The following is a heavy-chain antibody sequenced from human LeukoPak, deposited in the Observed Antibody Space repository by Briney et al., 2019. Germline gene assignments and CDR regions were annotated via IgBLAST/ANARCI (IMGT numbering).Heavy chain of an antibody. V-gene: IGHV5-51*01. J-gene: IGHJ4*02. Sequence: GESLKISFKGLGYSFSSYWNAWVRQRPGKGLEWMGIIYPGGSETRYDPSFQGQVTISADRSTSTAYLQWSSLRASDTAMYYCARASRDGYNQNFDHWGQGTLDTVSS. CDR2: IYPGGSET. CDR3: ARASRDGYNQNFDH. CDR1: GYSFSSYW. D-gene: IGHD5-24*01.